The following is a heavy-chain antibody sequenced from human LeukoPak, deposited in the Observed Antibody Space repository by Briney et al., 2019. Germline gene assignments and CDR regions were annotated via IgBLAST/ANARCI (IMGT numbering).Heavy chain of an antibody. CDR2: IYYSGST. Sequence: SETLSLTCTVSGGSISSGDYYWSWIRQPPGKGLEWIGYIYYSGSTYYNPSLKSRVTISVDTSQNQFSLKLSSVTAADTAVYYCARTLTFDWVTLYYFDYWGQGTLVTVSS. CDR3: ARTLTFDWVTLYYFDY. V-gene: IGHV4-30-4*01. D-gene: IGHD3-9*01. CDR1: GGSISSGDYY. J-gene: IGHJ4*02.